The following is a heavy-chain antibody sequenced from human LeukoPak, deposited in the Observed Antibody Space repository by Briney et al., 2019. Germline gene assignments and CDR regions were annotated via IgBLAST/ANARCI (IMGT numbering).Heavy chain of an antibody. D-gene: IGHD1-26*01. Sequence: SETLSLTCTVSGVSISSGSYYWSWIRQPAGKGLEWIGRIYTSGSTNYNPSLKSRVTISVDTSKNQFSLKLSSVTAADTAVYYCARHLRYSGSELDYWGQGTLVTVSS. V-gene: IGHV4-61*02. CDR2: IYTSGST. CDR1: GVSISSGSYY. J-gene: IGHJ4*02. CDR3: ARHLRYSGSELDY.